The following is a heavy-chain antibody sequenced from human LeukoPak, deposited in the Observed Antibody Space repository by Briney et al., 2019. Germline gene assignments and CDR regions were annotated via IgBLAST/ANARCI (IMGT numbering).Heavy chain of an antibody. CDR3: ARGGNITMVRGVIIRKKGPIDY. J-gene: IGHJ4*02. Sequence: SETLSLTCTVSGGSISSSSYYWGWIRQPPGKGLEWIGSIYYSGSTYYNPSLKSRVTISVDTSKNQFSLKLSSVTAADTAVYYCARGGNITMVRGVIIRKKGPIDYWGQGTLVTVSS. V-gene: IGHV4-39*01. D-gene: IGHD3-10*01. CDR1: GGSISSSSYY. CDR2: IYYSGST.